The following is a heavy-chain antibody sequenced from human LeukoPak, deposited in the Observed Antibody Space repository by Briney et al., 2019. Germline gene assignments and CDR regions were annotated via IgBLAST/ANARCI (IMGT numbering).Heavy chain of an antibody. Sequence: SETLSLTCAVYGGSFSGYYWSWIRQPPGKGLEWIGYIYYSGSTNYNPSLKSRVTISVDTSKNQFSLKLSSVTAADTAVYYCARRSSSWSFDYWGQGTLVTVSS. CDR2: IYYSGST. CDR3: ARRSSSWSFDY. J-gene: IGHJ4*02. CDR1: GGSFSGYY. V-gene: IGHV4-59*08. D-gene: IGHD6-13*01.